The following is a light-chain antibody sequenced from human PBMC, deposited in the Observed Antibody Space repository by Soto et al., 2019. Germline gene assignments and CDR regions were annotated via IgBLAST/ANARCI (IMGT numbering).Light chain of an antibody. V-gene: IGLV2-23*02. Sequence: QSVLTQPASVSGSPGQSITISCTGTSSDVGRYNLVSWYQQHPGKAPKLIIYEVSNRPSGVSNRFSGSKSDNTASLTISGLQAEDGADYYCFSYARSTTFDYVFVTGTKLTVL. CDR1: SSDVGRYNL. J-gene: IGLJ1*01. CDR2: EVS. CDR3: FSYARSTTFDYV.